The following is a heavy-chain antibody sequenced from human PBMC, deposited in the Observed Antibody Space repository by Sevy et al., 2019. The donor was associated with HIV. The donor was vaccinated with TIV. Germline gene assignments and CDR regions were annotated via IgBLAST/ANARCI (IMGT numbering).Heavy chain of an antibody. D-gene: IGHD3-22*01. Sequence: GGSLRLSCAASGFTFSSYEMNWVRQAPGKGLEWVSYISSSGSTIYYADSVKGRFTISRDNGKNSLYLQMNSLRAEDTAVYYCARSSFDYDSSGYYLPQNYYFDYWGQGTLVTVSS. J-gene: IGHJ4*02. CDR3: ARSSFDYDSSGYYLPQNYYFDY. CDR2: ISSSGSTI. V-gene: IGHV3-48*03. CDR1: GFTFSSYE.